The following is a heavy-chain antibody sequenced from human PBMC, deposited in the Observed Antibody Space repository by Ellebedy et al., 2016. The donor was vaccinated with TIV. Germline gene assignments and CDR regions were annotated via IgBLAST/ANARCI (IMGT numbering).Heavy chain of an antibody. CDR1: GDSFSGYW. CDR3: ARLMNTNIGGYLSIGGFEI. J-gene: IGHJ3*02. V-gene: IGHV5-51*01. Sequence: EESLKISXKGSGDSFSGYWVGWVRQMPGKGLEWMGIIYPDDSDTRYSPSFQGQVNISADKSINSAYLQWSSLKASDTAMYYCARLMNTNIGGYLSIGGFEIWGQGTMVTISS. D-gene: IGHD3-22*01. CDR2: IYPDDSDT.